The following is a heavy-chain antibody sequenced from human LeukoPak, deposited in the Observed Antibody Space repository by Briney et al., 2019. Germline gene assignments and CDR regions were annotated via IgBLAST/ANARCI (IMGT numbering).Heavy chain of an antibody. D-gene: IGHD3-3*01. Sequence: GGSLRLSCAASGFTFSSYWMHWVRQVPGKGLVWVAHINNPGTGTTYADAVKGRFAISRDNAKNTLYLQMNSLRADDTAMYYCARGSGGFDYWGQGTLITVSS. CDR1: GFTFSSYW. CDR2: INNPGTGT. J-gene: IGHJ4*02. V-gene: IGHV3-74*01. CDR3: ARGSGGFDY.